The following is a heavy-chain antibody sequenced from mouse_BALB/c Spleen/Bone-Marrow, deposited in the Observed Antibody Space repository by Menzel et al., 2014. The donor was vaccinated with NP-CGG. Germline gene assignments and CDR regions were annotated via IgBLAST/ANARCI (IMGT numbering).Heavy chain of an antibody. CDR3: ARYPSYYYGYAMDY. D-gene: IGHD1-1*01. Sequence: EVMLVESGGGLVKPGGSLKLSCAASGFTFSSYTMSWVRQTPEKRLEWVATISSGGGNTYYSDSVKGRFTISRDNAKNNLYLQMSSLRSEDTALYYCARYPSYYYGYAMDYWGQGTSVTVSS. V-gene: IGHV5-9*03. CDR1: GFTFSSYT. J-gene: IGHJ4*01. CDR2: ISSGGGNT.